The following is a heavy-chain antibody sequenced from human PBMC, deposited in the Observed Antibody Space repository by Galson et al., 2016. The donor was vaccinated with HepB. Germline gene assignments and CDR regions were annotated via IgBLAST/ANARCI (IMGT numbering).Heavy chain of an antibody. D-gene: IGHD2-2*01. CDR1: GFTFGAYA. CDR3: TREDIVILPTAPDV. Sequence: SLRLSCAGSGFTFGAYAMSWFRQAPGKGLEWVGFIRSKPYGGTTEYAASVKGRFTISRDDSKSIAYLQMSSLKTEDTAVYYCTREDIVILPTAPDVWGQGTTVTV. J-gene: IGHJ6*02. V-gene: IGHV3-49*03. CDR2: IRSKPYGGTT.